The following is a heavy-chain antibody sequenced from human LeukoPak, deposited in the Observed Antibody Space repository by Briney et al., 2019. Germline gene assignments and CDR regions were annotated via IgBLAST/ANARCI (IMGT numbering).Heavy chain of an antibody. Sequence: PSQTLSLTCIVSGGSTSTGDYYCSWIRQPAGKGLEWIGRISSSGSTNYNPSLKSRVTILVDTSKNQFSLKLSSVTAADTAVYFCARGPYSYDSSGAFDIWGQGTMVTVSS. D-gene: IGHD3-22*01. CDR3: ARGPYSYDSSGAFDI. CDR2: ISSSGST. J-gene: IGHJ3*02. CDR1: GGSTSTGDYY. V-gene: IGHV4-61*02.